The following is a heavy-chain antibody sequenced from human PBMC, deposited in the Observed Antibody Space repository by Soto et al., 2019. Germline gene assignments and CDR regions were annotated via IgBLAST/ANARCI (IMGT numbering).Heavy chain of an antibody. V-gene: IGHV1-18*04. CDR2: ISAYNDST. J-gene: IGHJ4*02. Sequence: ASGKGSCKASGYTFTSYGLNWVRQAPGQGLEWMGWISAYNDSTNYAQKVQGRVTVTIDTSTSTGYMELRSLRSDDTAVYYCARGQIQSYFDYCRQRTLVPV. CDR3: ARGQIQSYFDY. CDR1: GYTFTSYG.